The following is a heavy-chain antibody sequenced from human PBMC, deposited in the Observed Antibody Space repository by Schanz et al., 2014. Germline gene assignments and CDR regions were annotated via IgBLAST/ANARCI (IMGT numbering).Heavy chain of an antibody. CDR2: INPDGSGK. J-gene: IGHJ4*02. D-gene: IGHD6-6*01. CDR1: GFNFGDYY. Sequence: VQLVESGGGVVQPGRSLRLSCAASGFNFGDYYMTWVRQAPGKGLESVAKINPDGSGKYYVVSVEGRFTISRDNAKNSLYLQMNSLRAEDTAVYYCVPMSIAAHWGQGTLVTVSS. CDR3: VPMSIAAH. V-gene: IGHV3-7*01.